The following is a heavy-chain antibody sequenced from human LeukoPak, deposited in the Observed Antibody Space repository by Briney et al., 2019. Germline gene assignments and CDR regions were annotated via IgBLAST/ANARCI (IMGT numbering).Heavy chain of an antibody. D-gene: IGHD2-2*01. CDR3: ARSEVVPAAMPPGAVYYYYYYMDV. J-gene: IGHJ6*03. CDR1: GGTFSSYA. V-gene: IGHV1-69*05. Sequence: GASVKVSCKASGGTFSSYAISWVRQAPGQGLEWMGGIIPIFGTANYAQKFQGRVTITTDESTSTAYMELSSLRSEDTAVYYCARSEVVPAAMPPGAVYYYYYYMDVWGKGTTVTVSS. CDR2: IIPIFGTA.